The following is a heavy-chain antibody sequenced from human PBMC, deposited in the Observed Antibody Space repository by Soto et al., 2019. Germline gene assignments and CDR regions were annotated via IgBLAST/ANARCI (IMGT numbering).Heavy chain of an antibody. CDR3: ARAGYSYGFSIPFDP. CDR1: GFTFSSYG. Sequence: GGSLRLSCAASGFTFSSYGMHWVRQAPGKGLEWVAVISYDGSNKYYADSVKGRFTISRDNSKNTLYLQMNSLRAEDTAVYYCARAGYSYGFSIPFDPWGQGTLVTVSS. CDR2: ISYDGSNK. V-gene: IGHV3-30*03. J-gene: IGHJ5*02. D-gene: IGHD5-18*01.